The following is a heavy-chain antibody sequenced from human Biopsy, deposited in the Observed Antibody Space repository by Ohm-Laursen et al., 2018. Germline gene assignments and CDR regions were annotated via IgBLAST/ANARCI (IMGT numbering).Heavy chain of an antibody. J-gene: IGHJ6*02. Sequence: SETLSLTCAVYGGSFNGYFWSWIRQPPGKGLEWIGDITQSGSTNYSPSLKSRVTISVDTAKKTFSLSLRSVTAADTAVYYCARVPLPGIGAAYQGRFLYGMDVWGQGTTVSVSS. CDR2: ITQSGST. CDR1: GGSFNGYF. D-gene: IGHD6-13*01. CDR3: ARVPLPGIGAAYQGRFLYGMDV. V-gene: IGHV4-34*01.